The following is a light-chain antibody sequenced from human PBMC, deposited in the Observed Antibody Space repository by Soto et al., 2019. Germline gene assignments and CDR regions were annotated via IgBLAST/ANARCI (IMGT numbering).Light chain of an antibody. CDR2: VAS. CDR1: QSINIY. CDR3: QQSFSTPQT. V-gene: IGKV1-39*01. J-gene: IGKJ4*01. Sequence: DIQMTQSPSSLSASVGDSVTITCRASQSINIYLSWYQQKPGKAPKLLINVASTLQGGVPSRFSGSGSGTEFTLAISSLQPEDSATYYCQQSFSTPQTVGGGTRVEIK.